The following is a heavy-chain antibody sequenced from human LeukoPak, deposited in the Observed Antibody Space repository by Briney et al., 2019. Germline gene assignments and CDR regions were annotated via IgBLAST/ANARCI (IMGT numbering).Heavy chain of an antibody. CDR3: ARDITMVRGVLDF. V-gene: IGHV3-30-3*01. J-gene: IGHJ4*02. CDR2: ISYDGDKK. D-gene: IGHD3-10*01. CDR1: GFTFSSYS. Sequence: GGSLRLSCAASGFTFSSYSMHWVRQAPGKGLEWAAVISYDGDKKYDADSVKGRFTISRDNSKKTLYLQMNSLRAEDTAVYYCARDITMVRGVLDFWGQGSLVTVSS.